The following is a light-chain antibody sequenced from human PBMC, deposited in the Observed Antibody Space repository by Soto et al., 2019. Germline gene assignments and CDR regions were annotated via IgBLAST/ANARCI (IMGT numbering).Light chain of an antibody. CDR2: LNSDGSH. J-gene: IGLJ2*01. CDR1: SGHNSYA. V-gene: IGLV4-69*01. CDR3: QTWGTGIRV. Sequence: QLVLTQSPSASASLGASVKLTCTLSSGHNSYAIAWHQQQPEKGPRYLMILNSDGSHSKVDGIPDRFSGSSSGAERYLIISSLQSEDEADYYCQTWGTGIRVFGGGTKVTVL.